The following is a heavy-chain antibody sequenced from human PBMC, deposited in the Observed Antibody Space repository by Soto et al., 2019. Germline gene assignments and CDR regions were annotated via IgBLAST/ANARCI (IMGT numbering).Heavy chain of an antibody. V-gene: IGHV4-61*01. CDR1: GDSVSSDTYY. Sequence: QVQLQESGPGLVKPSETLSLTCSVSGDSVSSDTYYWTWIRQPPGKGLEWIGYIYSSGNTNYNPSLKSRVTISLDTSSIQFSLKLTSVTAADTAVYYCARDIRGFSRAFDYWGQGTLVTVSS. J-gene: IGHJ4*02. D-gene: IGHD5-18*01. CDR2: IYSSGNT. CDR3: ARDIRGFSRAFDY.